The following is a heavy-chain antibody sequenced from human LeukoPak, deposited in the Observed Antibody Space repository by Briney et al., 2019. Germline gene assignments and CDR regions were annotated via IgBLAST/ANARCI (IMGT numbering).Heavy chain of an antibody. J-gene: IGHJ6*02. Sequence: GGSLRLSCKASGFIFSSYWMHWVRQAPGEGLVWVSRVNNDESSINYADSVKGRFTISRDNAKNSLYLQMSNLRAEDTAVYFCVRGGGLDVWGQGATVTVSS. V-gene: IGHV3-74*01. CDR1: GFIFSSYW. CDR2: VNNDESSI. CDR3: VRGGGLDV. D-gene: IGHD3-16*01.